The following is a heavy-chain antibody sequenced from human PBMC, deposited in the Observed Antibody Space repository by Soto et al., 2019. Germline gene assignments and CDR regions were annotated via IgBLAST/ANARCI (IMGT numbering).Heavy chain of an antibody. V-gene: IGHV4-34*01. Sequence: SETLSLTCAVYGGSFSGYYWSWIRQPPGKGLEWIGEINHSGSTNYNPSLKSRVTISVDTSKNQFSLKLSSVTAADTAVYYCARGYCSGGSCYSRNAADDYWGQGTLVTVSS. D-gene: IGHD2-15*01. J-gene: IGHJ4*02. CDR1: GGSFSGYY. CDR2: INHSGST. CDR3: ARGYCSGGSCYSRNAADDY.